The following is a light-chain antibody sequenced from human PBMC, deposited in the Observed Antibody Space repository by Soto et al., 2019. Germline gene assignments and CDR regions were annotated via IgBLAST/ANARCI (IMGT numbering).Light chain of an antibody. V-gene: IGKV1-27*01. CDR1: QSISRY. CDR2: SAS. J-gene: IGKJ3*01. CDR3: QKYSSAPFT. Sequence: DIQMTQSPSSLSASVGDSVTISCRASQSISRYLNWYQQKPGKAPKLPIFSASGLQSGVPSRISGSGSGTDFTLTISSLQPEDVATYYCQKYSSAPFTFGPGTKVDIK.